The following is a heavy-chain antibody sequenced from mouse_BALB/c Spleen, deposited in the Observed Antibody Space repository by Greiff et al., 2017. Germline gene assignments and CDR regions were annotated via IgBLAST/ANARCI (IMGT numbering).Heavy chain of an antibody. CDR3: ARRLRRTVVATDWYFDV. J-gene: IGHJ1*01. D-gene: IGHD1-1*01. CDR2: IYPGSGST. Sequence: QVQLQQSGPELVKPGASVKMSCKASGYTFTDYVISWVKQRTGQGLEWIGEIYPGSGSTYYNEKFKGKATLTADKSSNTAYMQLSSLTSEDSAVYFCARRLRRTVVATDWYFDVWGAGTTVTVSS. V-gene: IGHV1-77*01. CDR1: GYTFTDYV.